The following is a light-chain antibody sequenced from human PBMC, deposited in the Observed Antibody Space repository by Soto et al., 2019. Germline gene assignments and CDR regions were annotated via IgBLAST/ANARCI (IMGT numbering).Light chain of an antibody. Sequence: QSVLTQPPSVSAAPGQKVTISCSGSSSNIGNNYVSWYQQLPGTAPKLLIYENNKRPSGIPDRFSGSKSGTSATLGITGLQTGDEADYYCGTWDSSLSAYVFGTGT. CDR3: GTWDSSLSAYV. CDR1: SSNIGNNY. J-gene: IGLJ1*01. CDR2: ENN. V-gene: IGLV1-51*02.